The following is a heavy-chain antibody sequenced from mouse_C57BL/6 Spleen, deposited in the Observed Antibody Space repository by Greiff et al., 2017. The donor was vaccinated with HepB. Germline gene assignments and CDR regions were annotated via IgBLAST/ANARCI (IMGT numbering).Heavy chain of an antibody. CDR1: GYTFTDYY. CDR2: IYPGSGNT. Sequence: QVQLKQSGAELVRPGASVKLSCKASGYTFTDYYINWVKQRPGQGLEWIARIYPGSGNTYYNEKFKGKATLTAEKSSSTAYMQLSSLTSEDSAVYVCARDYDYDWFAYWGQGTLVTVSA. CDR3: ARDYDYDWFAY. D-gene: IGHD2-4*01. V-gene: IGHV1-76*01. J-gene: IGHJ3*01.